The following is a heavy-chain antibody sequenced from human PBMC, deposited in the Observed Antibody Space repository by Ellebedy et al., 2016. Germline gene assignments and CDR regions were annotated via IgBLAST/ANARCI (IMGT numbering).Heavy chain of an antibody. D-gene: IGHD1-1*01. CDR2: ISGHNGNT. CDR3: AAGNDGGWFDP. J-gene: IGHJ5*02. V-gene: IGHV1-18*01. CDR1: GYTLTELS. Sequence: ASVKVSCKVSGYTLTELSMHWVRQAPGQGLEWMGWISGHNGNTNYVQNLQGRVTMTTDTSTSTAYMELSSLRSEDTAVYYCAAGNDGGWFDPWGQGTLVTVSS.